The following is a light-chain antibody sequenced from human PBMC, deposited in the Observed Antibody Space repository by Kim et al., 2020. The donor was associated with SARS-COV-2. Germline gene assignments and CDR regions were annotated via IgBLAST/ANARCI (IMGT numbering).Light chain of an antibody. V-gene: IGLV4-69*01. CDR1: SGHSTYA. J-gene: IGLJ2*01. Sequence: QLVLTQSPSASASLGASVKLTCTLSSGHSTYAIAWHQQLPERGPRYLMKLNSDGSHTKGDGIPDRFSGSSSGAERYLTISSLQSGDEADYYCQTWGTGIVVFGGGTHLTVL. CDR2: LNSDGSH. CDR3: QTWGTGIVV.